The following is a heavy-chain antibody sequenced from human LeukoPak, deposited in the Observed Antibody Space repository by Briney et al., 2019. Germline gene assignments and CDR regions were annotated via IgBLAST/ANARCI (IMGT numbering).Heavy chain of an antibody. CDR1: GFTFGTYA. V-gene: IGHV3-64*02. Sequence: GGSLRLSCAASGFTFGTYAMHWVRQAPGKGLEYVSAISSNGRITYYADSVKGRFTISRDNSKNILYLQMGSLRTEDTAVYYCARVSGWYWFHNWGQGTLVTVSS. CDR3: ARVSGWYWFHN. J-gene: IGHJ4*02. D-gene: IGHD6-19*01. CDR2: ISSNGRIT.